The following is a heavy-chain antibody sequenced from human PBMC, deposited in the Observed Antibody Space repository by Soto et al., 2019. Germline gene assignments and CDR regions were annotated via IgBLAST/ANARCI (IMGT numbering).Heavy chain of an antibody. CDR3: AREKWLVRRNDPFDI. CDR1: AYTLIRVI. D-gene: IGHD6-19*01. Sequence: ASVKNSFEASAYTLIRVINGWVLQAPGQGLEWMGIINPNGGSTTYAQKFQGRVTLTRDTSTNTVNMELSSLRSEDTAVYYCAREKWLVRRNDPFDIWGQGTMVTVSS. CDR2: INPNGGST. V-gene: IGHV1-46*01. J-gene: IGHJ3*02.